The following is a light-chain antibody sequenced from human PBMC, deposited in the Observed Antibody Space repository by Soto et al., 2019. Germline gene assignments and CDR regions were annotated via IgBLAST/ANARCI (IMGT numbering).Light chain of an antibody. V-gene: IGKV1-39*01. CDR1: QSISSY. CDR3: QQSYSTPLI. Sequence: DIQMTQSPSSLSASVGDRVTITCRASQSISSYLNWYQQKPGKAPKLLIYAASSLQSGVPSRFSGSGSGTDFTLTISSLQPEDFATYYCQQSYSTPLIFGGGTKVDI. J-gene: IGKJ4*01. CDR2: AAS.